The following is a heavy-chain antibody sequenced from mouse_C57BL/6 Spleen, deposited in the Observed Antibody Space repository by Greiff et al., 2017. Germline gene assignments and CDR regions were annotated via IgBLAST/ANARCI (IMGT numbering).Heavy chain of an antibody. CDR3: TTSWGAYFDD. CDR1: RFTFSNYW. J-gene: IGHJ2*01. D-gene: IGHD4-1*01. Sequence: EVQVVESGGGLVQPGGSMKLSCVASRFTFSNYWMNWVRQSPEKGLEWVAQIRLKSDNYATHYAESVKGRFTISRDDSKSSVYLQMNNLRAEDTGIYYCTTSWGAYFDDWGQGTTLTVSS. CDR2: IRLKSDNYAT. V-gene: IGHV6-3*01.